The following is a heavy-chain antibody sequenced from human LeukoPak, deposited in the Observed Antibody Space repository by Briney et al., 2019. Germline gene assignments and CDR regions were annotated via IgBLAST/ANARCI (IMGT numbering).Heavy chain of an antibody. CDR2: IYFSGST. V-gene: IGHV4-59*04. J-gene: IGHJ4*02. Sequence: PGGSLRLSCAASGFAFSSYEMNWVRQAPGKGLEWIGNIYFSGSTYYNPSVKSRITISVDTSKNQFSLRLTSVTAADTAVYYCASLSIVGATGAPNWGQGTLVTVSS. CDR1: GFAFSSYE. D-gene: IGHD1-26*01. CDR3: ASLSIVGATGAPN.